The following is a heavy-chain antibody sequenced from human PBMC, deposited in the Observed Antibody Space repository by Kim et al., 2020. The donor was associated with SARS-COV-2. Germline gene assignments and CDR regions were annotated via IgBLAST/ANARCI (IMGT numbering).Heavy chain of an antibody. CDR2: IIPIFGTA. J-gene: IGHJ4*02. CDR3: ARDGDHAARGGY. D-gene: IGHD4-17*01. CDR1: GGTFSSYA. V-gene: IGHV1-69*13. Sequence: SVKVSCKASGGTFSSYAISWVRQAPGQGLEWMGGIIPIFGTANYAQKFQGRVTITADESTSTAYMELSSLRSEDTAVYYCARDGDHAARGGYWGQGTLVTVSS.